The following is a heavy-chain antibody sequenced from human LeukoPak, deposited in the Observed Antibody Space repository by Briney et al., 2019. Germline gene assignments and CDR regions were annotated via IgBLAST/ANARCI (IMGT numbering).Heavy chain of an antibody. D-gene: IGHD5-12*01. V-gene: IGHV3-48*03. J-gene: IGHJ4*02. CDR2: ISSSGSTI. CDR3: ARGLAPGYSGYEYFDY. Sequence: GGSLRLSCAASGFTFSSYEMNWVRQAPGKGLEWVSYISSSGSTIYYADSVKGRFTISRDNAKNSLYLQMNSLRAEDTAVYYCARGLAPGYSGYEYFDYWGQGTLVTVSS. CDR1: GFTFSSYE.